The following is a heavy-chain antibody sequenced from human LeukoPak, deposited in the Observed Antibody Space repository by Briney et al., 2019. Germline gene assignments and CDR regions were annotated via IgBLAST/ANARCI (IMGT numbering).Heavy chain of an antibody. CDR2: IWYDGSNK. V-gene: IGHV3-33*01. CDR3: ARDRDAFDI. J-gene: IGHJ3*02. Sequence: PGRSLRLSCAASGFTFSSYGMHWVRQAPGKGLEWVAVIWYDGSNKYYADSVKGRFTISGDNSKNTLYLQMNSLRAEDTAVYYCARDRDAFDIWGQGKMVTVSS. CDR1: GFTFSSYG.